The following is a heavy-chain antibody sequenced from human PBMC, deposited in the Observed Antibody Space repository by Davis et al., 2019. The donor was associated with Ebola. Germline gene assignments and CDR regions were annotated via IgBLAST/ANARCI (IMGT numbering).Heavy chain of an antibody. CDR2: ISSSSSYI. CDR3: ARGDSGWYYYYYGMDV. V-gene: IGHV3-21*01. CDR1: GFTFSSYS. D-gene: IGHD6-19*01. Sequence: GGSLRLSCAASGFTFSSYSMNWVRQAPGKGLEWVSSISSSSSYIYYADSVKGRFTISRDNAKNTLYLQMNSLRAEDTAVYYCARGDSGWYYYYYGMDVWGKGTTVTVSS. J-gene: IGHJ6*04.